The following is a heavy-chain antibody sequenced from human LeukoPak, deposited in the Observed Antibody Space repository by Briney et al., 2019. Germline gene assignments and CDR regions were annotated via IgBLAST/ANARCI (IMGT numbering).Heavy chain of an antibody. D-gene: IGHD2-2*01. Sequence: ASVKVSCKVSGYTLTELSMHWVRQAPGKGLEWMGGFDLEDGETIYAQKFQGRVTMTEDTSTDTAYMELSSLRSEDTAVYYCATVFTIPEVVPAAIGYFDYWGQGTLVTVSS. CDR1: GYTLTELS. CDR3: ATVFTIPEVVPAAIGYFDY. V-gene: IGHV1-24*01. CDR2: FDLEDGET. J-gene: IGHJ4*02.